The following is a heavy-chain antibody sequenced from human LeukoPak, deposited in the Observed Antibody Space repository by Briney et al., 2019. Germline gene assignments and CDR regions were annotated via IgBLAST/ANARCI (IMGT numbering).Heavy chain of an antibody. Sequence: PGRSLRLSCAASGFTFSSYGMHWVRQAPGKGLEWVAVISYDGSNEYYPDSVKGRFTISRDNSKNTLYLQMNSLRAEDTAVYYCARDSSGSYNWFDPWGQGTLVTVSS. D-gene: IGHD6-19*01. CDR1: GFTFSSYG. J-gene: IGHJ5*02. CDR2: ISYDGSNE. V-gene: IGHV3-30*03. CDR3: ARDSSGSYNWFDP.